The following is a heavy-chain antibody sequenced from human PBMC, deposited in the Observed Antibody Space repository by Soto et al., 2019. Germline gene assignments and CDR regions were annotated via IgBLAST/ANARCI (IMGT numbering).Heavy chain of an antibody. V-gene: IGHV4-30-4*01. CDR2: IYYSGST. Sequence: PSETLSLTCTVSGGSISSGDYYWSWIRQPPGKGLEWIGYIYYSGSTYYNPSLKSRVTISVDTSKNQFSLKLSSVTAADTAVYYCAKREDSSRFGGLDIWGQGTAVTVSS. J-gene: IGHJ6*02. CDR1: GGSISSGDYY. CDR3: AKREDSSRFGGLDI. D-gene: IGHD3-3*01.